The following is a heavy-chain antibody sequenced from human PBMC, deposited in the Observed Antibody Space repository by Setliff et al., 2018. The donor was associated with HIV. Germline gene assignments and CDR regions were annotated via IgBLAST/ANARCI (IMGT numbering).Heavy chain of an antibody. CDR3: ARVIEGGSGSMDY. V-gene: IGHV4-59*11. CDR1: GGSISSHY. CDR2: IYYSGST. Sequence: NPSETLSLTCTVSGGSISSHYWSWIRQPPGKGLEWIGYIYYSGSTNYNPSLKSRVTISVDTSKNQFSLKLSSVTAADTAVYYCARVIEGGSGSMDYWGQGTLVTVSS. J-gene: IGHJ4*02. D-gene: IGHD3-22*01.